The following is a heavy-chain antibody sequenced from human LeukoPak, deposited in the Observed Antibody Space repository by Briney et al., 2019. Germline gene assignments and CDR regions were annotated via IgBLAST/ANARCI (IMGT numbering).Heavy chain of an antibody. CDR3: ATGYSSGWYFYFQH. CDR2: IKQDGSEK. CDR1: GLTFNKYW. J-gene: IGHJ1*01. D-gene: IGHD6-19*01. Sequence: PAGGSLRLSCEASGLTFNKYWMTWVRQAPGKGLEWVANIKQDGSEKNYVDSVKGRFTISRDNAKNSLSLRMNSLSAEDTAVYYCATGYSSGWYFYFQHWGQGSLVSVSS. V-gene: IGHV3-7*01.